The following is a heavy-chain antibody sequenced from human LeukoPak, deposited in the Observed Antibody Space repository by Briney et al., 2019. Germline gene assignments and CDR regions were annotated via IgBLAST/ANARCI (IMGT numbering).Heavy chain of an antibody. V-gene: IGHV1-3*04. CDR3: ARSEILDYYYGSGRYFDY. CDR2: MNIGNGNT. CDR1: GYTFTGFA. J-gene: IGHJ4*02. D-gene: IGHD3-10*01. Sequence: ASVKVSCKASGYTFTGFAVHWVRQAPGQRPEWMGRMNIGNGNTKYSQNFQDRITVIRDTSANTVYMELSSLRSEDTAVYYCARSEILDYYYGSGRYFDYWGQGSLVTVSS.